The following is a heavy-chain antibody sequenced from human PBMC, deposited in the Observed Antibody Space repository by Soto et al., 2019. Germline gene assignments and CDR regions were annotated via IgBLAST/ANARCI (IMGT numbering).Heavy chain of an antibody. V-gene: IGHV4-34*01. J-gene: IGHJ6*02. CDR2: INHSGST. Sequence: QVQLQQWGAGLLKPSETLSLTCAVYGGSFSGYYWSWIRQPPGKGLEWIGEINHSGSTNYNPSLTSRVTISVDTSKNQFSLKLSSVTAADTAVYYCARVCRRGYSDGRKGYYYYGMDVWGQGTTVTVSS. CDR1: GGSFSGYY. D-gene: IGHD5-18*01. CDR3: ARVCRRGYSDGRKGYYYYGMDV.